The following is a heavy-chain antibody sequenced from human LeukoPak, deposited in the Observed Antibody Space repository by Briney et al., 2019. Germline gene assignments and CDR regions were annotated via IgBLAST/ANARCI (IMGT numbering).Heavy chain of an antibody. J-gene: IGHJ4*02. CDR1: GFXFSSYA. D-gene: IGHD6-19*01. Sequence: GGSLRLSCAASGFXFSSYAMSWVRQAPEKGLEWVLTIGGSDGSTDYADSVKGRFTISRDNFKNTLYLQMKSLRVEDTAVYYCTREPGYSIGWGIDNWGQGTLVTVSS. CDR3: TREPGYSIGWGIDN. V-gene: IGHV3-23*01. CDR2: IGGSDGST.